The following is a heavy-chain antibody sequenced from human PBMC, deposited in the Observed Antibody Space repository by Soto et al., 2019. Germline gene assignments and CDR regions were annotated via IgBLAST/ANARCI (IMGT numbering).Heavy chain of an antibody. V-gene: IGHV3-30*04. CDR2: ISKDGSVI. CDR3: VRSRSGAVPDSFAY. J-gene: IGHJ4*02. D-gene: IGHD3-10*01. CDR1: GFMFSRYA. Sequence: QVQLVESGGGVVPPGRSLRLSCAASGFMFSRYAMHWVRQAPGKGLEWVAVISKDGSVIYYADSVKGRFTISRDKSKNMVYLQLNSLRDEDTAVLYCVRSRSGAVPDSFAYWGQGTLVTVAS.